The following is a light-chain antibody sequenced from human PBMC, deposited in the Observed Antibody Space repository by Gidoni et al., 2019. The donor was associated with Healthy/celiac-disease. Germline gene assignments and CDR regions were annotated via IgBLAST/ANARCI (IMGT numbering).Light chain of an antibody. V-gene: IGKV4-1*01. Sequence: DIVMTQSPDSLAVSLGERATINCKSSQSVLYSSNNKNYLAWYQQKPGQPPKLLIYWASTRESGAPNRCSGSGSGTDFTLTISSLQDEDVAVYYCQQYYSTPRTFGQGTKVEIK. J-gene: IGKJ1*01. CDR3: QQYYSTPRT. CDR2: WAS. CDR1: QSVLYSSNNKNY.